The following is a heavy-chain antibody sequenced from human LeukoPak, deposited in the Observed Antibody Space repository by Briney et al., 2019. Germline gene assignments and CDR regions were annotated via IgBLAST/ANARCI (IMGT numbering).Heavy chain of an antibody. CDR3: ARDGGYYGSSGNYRLDY. J-gene: IGHJ4*02. CDR1: GYTFTSYG. Sequence: ASVKVFCKASGYTFTSYGISWVRQAPGQGLEWMGWISGYNGNTNYPQKFQGRVTMTTDTSTSTAYMELTSLRSDDTAVYYCARDGGYYGSSGNYRLDYWGQGTLVTVSS. V-gene: IGHV1-18*01. CDR2: ISGYNGNT. D-gene: IGHD3-22*01.